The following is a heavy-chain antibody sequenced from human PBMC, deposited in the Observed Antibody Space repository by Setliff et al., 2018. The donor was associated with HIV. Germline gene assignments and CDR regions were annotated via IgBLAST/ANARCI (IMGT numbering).Heavy chain of an antibody. CDR3: AREVDHMMDV. Sequence: GASVKVSCKPSGYTFTTYGLSWVRQAPGQGLEWMGWISTYSDETSYSKNLQGRLTMTTDTSTGTAYMELRSLRSDDTAVYYCAREVDHMMDVWGPGTTVTVSS. CDR1: GYTFTTYG. CDR2: ISTYSDET. V-gene: IGHV1-18*01. J-gene: IGHJ6*02.